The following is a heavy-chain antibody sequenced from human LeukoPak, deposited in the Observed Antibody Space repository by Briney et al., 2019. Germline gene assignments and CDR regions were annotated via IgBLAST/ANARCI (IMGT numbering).Heavy chain of an antibody. Sequence: PGGSLRLSCAASGFTFSSYSMNWVRQAPGKGLEWVSSISSSSSYIYYADSVKGRFTISRDNAKNSLYLQMNSLRAEDPAVYYCARPAHYYGSGSSLNWFDPWGQGTLVTVSS. CDR3: ARPAHYYGSGSSLNWFDP. J-gene: IGHJ5*02. V-gene: IGHV3-21*01. D-gene: IGHD3-10*01. CDR2: ISSSSSYI. CDR1: GFTFSSYS.